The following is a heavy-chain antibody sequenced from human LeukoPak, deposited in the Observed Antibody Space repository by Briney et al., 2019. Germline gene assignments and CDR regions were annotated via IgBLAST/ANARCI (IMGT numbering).Heavy chain of an antibody. V-gene: IGHV4-39*01. J-gene: IGHJ3*02. CDR1: GGSISSSSYY. D-gene: IGHD3-16*02. CDR3: ASRAYYDYVWGSYRSPPDAFDI. Sequence: SETLSLTCTVSGGSISSSSYYWGWIRQPPGKGLEWIGSIYYSGSTYYNPSLKSRVTISVDTSKNQFSLKLSSVTAADTAVYYCASRAYYDYVWGSYRSPPDAFDIWGQGTMVTVSS. CDR2: IYYSGST.